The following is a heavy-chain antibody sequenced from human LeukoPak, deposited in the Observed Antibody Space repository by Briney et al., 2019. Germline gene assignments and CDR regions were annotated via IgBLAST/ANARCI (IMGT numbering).Heavy chain of an antibody. CDR3: ARGPDSSAPIVGYYFDY. D-gene: IGHD3-22*01. V-gene: IGHV4-39*07. J-gene: IGHJ4*02. CDR1: GGSISTSSYY. Sequence: NPSETLSLTCTVSGGSISTSSYYWGWVRQPPGKGLEWIGNIFYSGSTYYSPSLKSRVTISLDTSRNQFSLKLNSVTAADTAVYYCARGPDSSAPIVGYYFDYWGQGTLVTVSS. CDR2: IFYSGST.